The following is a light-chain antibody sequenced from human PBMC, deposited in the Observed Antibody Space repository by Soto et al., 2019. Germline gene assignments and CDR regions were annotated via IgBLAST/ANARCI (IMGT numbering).Light chain of an antibody. CDR2: GNN. V-gene: IGLV1-40*01. J-gene: IGLJ2*01. CDR3: QSYDSSLRGSV. Sequence: QSVLTQPNSVSGAPGQRVTISCTGSSSNIGAGFDVYWHEQLPGTAPKLLINGNNNRPSGVPDRFSGSKSGTSASLAISGLQARVEAEYYCQSYDSSLRGSVFGGGTKLTVL. CDR1: SSNIGAGFD.